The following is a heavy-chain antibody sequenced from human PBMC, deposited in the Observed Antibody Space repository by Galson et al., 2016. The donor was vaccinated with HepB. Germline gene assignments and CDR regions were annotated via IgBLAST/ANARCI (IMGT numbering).Heavy chain of an antibody. CDR3: AREGRGAHFDF. CDR2: IYYSGST. Sequence: TLSLTCTVSGGSMTSGDYYWSWIRQHPGKGLEWVGYIYYSGSTHYNPSLKSRVTVSVDMSKNQFSLRLTSVTAADTAVYYCAREGRGAHFDFWGPGTLVTVSS. J-gene: IGHJ4*02. D-gene: IGHD3-10*01. CDR1: GGSMTSGDYY. V-gene: IGHV4-31*03.